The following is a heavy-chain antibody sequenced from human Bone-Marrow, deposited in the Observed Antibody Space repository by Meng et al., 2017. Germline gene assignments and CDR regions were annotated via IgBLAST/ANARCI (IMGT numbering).Heavy chain of an antibody. V-gene: IGHV4-31*03. CDR2: IYYSGST. CDR3: ARDRSGYSLFDY. CDR1: GGSISSGGYY. D-gene: IGHD5-18*01. J-gene: IGHJ4*02. Sequence: QVQLQESGLGLGKPSQIRSRTCTVSGGSISSGGYYWSWIRQHPGKGLEWIGYIYYSGSTYYNPSLKSRVTISVDTSMNQFSLKMTSVTAADTAVYYCARDRSGYSLFDYWGQGTLVTVSS.